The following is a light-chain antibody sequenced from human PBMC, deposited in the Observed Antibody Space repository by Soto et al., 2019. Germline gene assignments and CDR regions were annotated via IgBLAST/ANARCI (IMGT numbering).Light chain of an antibody. V-gene: IGKV3-20*01. CDR3: QQYGSSPYT. Sequence: EIVLTQSPGTLSLSPGERATLSCRASQSVSSSYLAWYQQKPGQAPRLLIYGASSRATGIPDRFSGSGSGTDCTLTISRLEPEDFAVYYWQQYGSSPYTFGQGTKLEIK. CDR2: GAS. J-gene: IGKJ2*01. CDR1: QSVSSSY.